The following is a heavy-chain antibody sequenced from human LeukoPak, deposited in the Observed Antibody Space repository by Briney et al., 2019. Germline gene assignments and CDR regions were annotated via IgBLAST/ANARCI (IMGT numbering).Heavy chain of an antibody. Sequence: PGGSLRLSCAASGFTFSSYWMHWVRQVPGKGLVWVSRINSDGSSTTYADSVKGRFTISRDNAKSTLYLQMNNLRAEDTAVYYCATLAENRDSGYYDSWGQGTLVTVSS. CDR3: ATLAENRDSGYYDS. V-gene: IGHV3-74*01. CDR1: GFTFSSYW. D-gene: IGHD3-10*01. J-gene: IGHJ4*02. CDR2: INSDGSST.